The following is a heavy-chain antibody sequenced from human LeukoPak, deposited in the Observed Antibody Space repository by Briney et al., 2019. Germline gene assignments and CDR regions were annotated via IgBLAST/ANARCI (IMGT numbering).Heavy chain of an antibody. CDR2: ISTYNGDT. D-gene: IGHD6-19*01. J-gene: IGHJ4*02. V-gene: IGHV1-18*01. CDR1: GYSFTSYS. Sequence: ASLKVSCKASGYSFTSYSISWVRQAAGQGLEGMGWISTYNGDTNSVQNLQGRLTLTTDTSTSTAYMELRSLTSDDTALYYCARDIALAEYFDYWGQGTLVTVSS. CDR3: ARDIALAEYFDY.